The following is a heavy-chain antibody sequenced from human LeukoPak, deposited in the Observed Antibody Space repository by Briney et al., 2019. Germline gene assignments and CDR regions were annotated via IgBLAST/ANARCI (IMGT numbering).Heavy chain of an antibody. V-gene: IGHV4-59*12. D-gene: IGHD4-17*01. CDR2: IYHSGST. CDR3: ARVGDYGDYVNWFDP. J-gene: IGHJ5*02. Sequence: SSETLSLTCTVSGGSISSYYWSWTRQPPGKGLEWIGYIYHSGSTYYNPSLKSRVTISVDRSKNQFSLKLSSVTAADTAVYYCARVGDYGDYVNWFDPWGPGTLVTVSS. CDR1: GGSISSYY.